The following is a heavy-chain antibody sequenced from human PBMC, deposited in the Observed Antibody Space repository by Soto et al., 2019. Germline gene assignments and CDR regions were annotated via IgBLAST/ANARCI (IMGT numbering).Heavy chain of an antibody. D-gene: IGHD4-17*01. J-gene: IGHJ1*01. CDR2: IYYSGST. V-gene: IGHV4-30-4*01. CDR3: ARSVPDDYASQH. CDR1: GGSISSGDYY. Sequence: SETLSLTCTVSGGSISSGDYYWSWIRQPPGKGLEWIGYIYYSGSTYYNPSLKSRVTISVDTSKNQFSLKLSSVTAADTAVYYCARSVPDDYASQHWGQDTLVTVSS.